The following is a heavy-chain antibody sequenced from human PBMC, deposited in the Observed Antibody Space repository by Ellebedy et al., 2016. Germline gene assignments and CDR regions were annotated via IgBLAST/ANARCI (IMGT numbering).Heavy chain of an antibody. CDR1: GGTFA. CDR2: VILVHNTT. V-gene: IGHV1-69*10. Sequence: SVKVSCXAAGGTFAITWVRQAPGQRLEWMGGVILVHNTTTYAQRFQGRVTITADKSTNAAYLELSRLTSEDTAVYYCARPGMRRAVPHWFFDLWGRGTLVTVSS. J-gene: IGHJ2*01. CDR3: ARPGMRRAVPHWFFDL. D-gene: IGHD3-10*01.